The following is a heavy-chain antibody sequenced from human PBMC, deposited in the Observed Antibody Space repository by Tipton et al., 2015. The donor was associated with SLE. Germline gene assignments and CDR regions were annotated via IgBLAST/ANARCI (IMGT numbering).Heavy chain of an antibody. CDR1: GFTFSSYS. CDR3: AKDRHHAVIAAAAPG. CDR2: ISSSSSYI. V-gene: IGHV3-21*04. D-gene: IGHD6-13*01. J-gene: IGHJ4*02. Sequence: GSLRLSCAASGFTFSSYSMNWVRQAPGKGLEWVSSISSSSSYIYYADSVKGRFTISRDNAKNSLYLQMNSLRAEDTAVYYCAKDRHHAVIAAAAPGWGQGTLVTVSS.